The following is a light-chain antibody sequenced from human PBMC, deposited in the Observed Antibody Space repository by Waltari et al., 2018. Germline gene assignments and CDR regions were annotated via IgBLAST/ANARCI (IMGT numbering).Light chain of an antibody. J-gene: IGKJ4*01. Sequence: CRASQSVSSISLTWYQQKPGQAPRLLIYGASSRATGIPDRFSGSGSGTDFALTVSRLEPEDFAVYYCQQYDGIVLTFGGGTKVEI. CDR1: QSVSSIS. CDR3: QQYDGIVLT. V-gene: IGKV3-20*01. CDR2: GAS.